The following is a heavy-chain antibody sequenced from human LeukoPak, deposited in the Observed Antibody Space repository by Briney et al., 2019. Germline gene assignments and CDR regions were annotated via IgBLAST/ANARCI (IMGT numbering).Heavy chain of an antibody. J-gene: IGHJ4*02. V-gene: IGHV4-59*08. Sequence: PSETLSLTCAVSGGSVSGHYWDWIRQPPGKGLEWIGYIYYSGSTNYNPSLKSRVTISVDTSKNQLSLKLSSVTAADTTVYYCARSSRGYSYGPFDYWGQGTLVTVSS. D-gene: IGHD5-18*01. CDR3: ARSSRGYSYGPFDY. CDR1: GGSVSGHY. CDR2: IYYSGST.